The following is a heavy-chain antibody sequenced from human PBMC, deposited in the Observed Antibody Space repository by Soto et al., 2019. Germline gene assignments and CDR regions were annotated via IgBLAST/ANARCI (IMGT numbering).Heavy chain of an antibody. V-gene: IGHV4-39*01. Sequence: QLQLQESGPGLVKPSETLSLTCTVSGGSISSSSYYWGWIRQPPGKGLEWIGSIYYSGSTYYNPSLKDRVTRSGDTSRNQFSLRLSSVTAADTAVYYCARHGPGGRYRDYWGQGTLVTVSS. CDR2: IYYSGST. D-gene: IGHD1-26*01. J-gene: IGHJ4*02. CDR1: GGSISSSSYY. CDR3: ARHGPGGRYRDY.